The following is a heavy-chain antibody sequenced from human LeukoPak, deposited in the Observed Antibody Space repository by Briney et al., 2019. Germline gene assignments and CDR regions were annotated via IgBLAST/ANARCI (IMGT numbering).Heavy chain of an antibody. V-gene: IGHV4-31*02. Sequence: SWIRQHPGKGLEWIGYIYYSGSTYYNPSLKSRVTISVDTSKNQFSLKLSSVTAADTAVYYCARGRRVVGATADLDYWGQGTLVTVSS. CDR2: IYYSGST. CDR3: ARGRRVVGATADLDY. J-gene: IGHJ4*02. D-gene: IGHD1-26*01.